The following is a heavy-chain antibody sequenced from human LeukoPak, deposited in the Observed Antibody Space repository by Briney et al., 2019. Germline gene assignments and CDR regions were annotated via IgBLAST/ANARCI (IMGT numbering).Heavy chain of an antibody. CDR3: AKDHSSGWPNYFDY. J-gene: IGHJ4*02. CDR1: GFAFNSYA. Sequence: GGSLRLSCAASGFAFNSYAMNWVRQAPGKGLQWVSTISGSGTSTYYADSVKGRFTISRDNSKNTLYLQMNSLRAEDTAVYYCAKDHSSGWPNYFDYWGQGTLVTVSS. V-gene: IGHV3-23*01. CDR2: ISGSGTST. D-gene: IGHD6-19*01.